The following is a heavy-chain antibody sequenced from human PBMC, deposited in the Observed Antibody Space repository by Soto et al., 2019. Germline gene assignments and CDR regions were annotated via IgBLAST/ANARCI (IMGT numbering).Heavy chain of an antibody. D-gene: IGHD3-10*01. CDR3: ATSVTMVRGDV. CDR1: GFTFSSYS. CDR2: ISSSSSTI. J-gene: IGHJ6*02. V-gene: IGHV3-48*01. Sequence: EVQLVESGGGLVQPGGSLRLSCAASGFTFSSYSMNWVRQAPGKGLEWVSYISSSSSTIYYADSVKGRFTISRDNAKNSLYLQMNSLRAEDTAVYYCATSVTMVRGDVWGQGTKVTVSS.